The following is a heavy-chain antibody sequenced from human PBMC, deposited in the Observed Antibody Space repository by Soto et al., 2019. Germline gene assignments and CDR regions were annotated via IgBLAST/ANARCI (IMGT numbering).Heavy chain of an antibody. CDR2: IKGDGRST. J-gene: IGHJ4*02. D-gene: IGHD6-13*01. CDR3: ARGGPSYSSSWYPY. V-gene: IGHV3-74*01. CDR1: GFTFSSAW. Sequence: EVQLVESGGGIVQPGGSLRLSCAASGFTFSSAWMHWVRQAPGRGQVRVSRIKGDGRSTSYGDCVKGRFTSSRDNAKNTQYLQMNSHRAEDTAVYYCARGGPSYSSSWYPYWGQGTLVTVSS.